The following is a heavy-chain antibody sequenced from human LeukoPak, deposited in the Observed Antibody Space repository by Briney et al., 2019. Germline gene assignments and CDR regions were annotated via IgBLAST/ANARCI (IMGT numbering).Heavy chain of an antibody. CDR2: IYYSGST. V-gene: IGHV4-39*02. D-gene: IGHD3-10*01. J-gene: IGHJ4*02. Sequence: PSETLSLTCTVSGGCISSSSYYWGWIRQPAGEGLEWIGSIYYSGSTYYNPSLKSRVTISVDTSKNHFSLKLSSVTAADTAVYYCARAPGAGRKLTVRAWSTRRGFFDYWGQGTLVTVSS. CDR3: ARAPGAGRKLTVRAWSTRRGFFDY. CDR1: GGCISSSSYY.